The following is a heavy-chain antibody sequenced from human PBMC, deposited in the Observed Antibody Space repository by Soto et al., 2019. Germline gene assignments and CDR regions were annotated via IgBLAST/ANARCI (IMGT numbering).Heavy chain of an antibody. CDR1: GFTFSSYG. Sequence: QVQLVESGGGVVQPGRSLRLSCAASGFTFSSYGMHWVRQAPGKGLEWVAVISYDGSNKYYADSVKGRFTISRDNSKNTLYLQMNSLRAEETAVYYCVKHSGSSPNGDWGQGNLVTVSS. CDR2: ISYDGSNK. J-gene: IGHJ4*02. D-gene: IGHD5-12*01. CDR3: VKHSGSSPNGD. V-gene: IGHV3-30*03.